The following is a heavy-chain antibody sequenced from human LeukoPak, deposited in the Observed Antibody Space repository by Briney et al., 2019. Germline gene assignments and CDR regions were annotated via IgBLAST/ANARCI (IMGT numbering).Heavy chain of an antibody. V-gene: IGHV3-23*01. CDR1: GFTFSSYG. D-gene: IGHD4-17*01. Sequence: PGGSLRLSCAASGFTFSSYGMGWVRQAPGKGREWVSAISGGGGSTYYADSVKGRFTISRDNSKNTLYLQMKSLRAEDPAVYYCAKDPPKRATVTIDYWGQGTLLTVSS. J-gene: IGHJ4*02. CDR2: ISGGGGST. CDR3: AKDPPKRATVTIDY.